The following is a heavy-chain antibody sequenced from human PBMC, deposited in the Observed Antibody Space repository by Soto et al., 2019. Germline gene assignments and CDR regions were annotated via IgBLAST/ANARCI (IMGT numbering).Heavy chain of an antibody. J-gene: IGHJ4*02. CDR1: GFTFNDFA. Sequence: PGGSLRLSCAASGFTFNDFAMHWVRQAPGKGLEWVSVITWNSGTIAYADAVEGRFTISRDNAKNSLYLQMNSLRTEDTAFYYCAKATSKRFDSWGPGTLVTVS. CDR2: ITWNSGTI. V-gene: IGHV3-9*01. CDR3: AKATSKRFDS. D-gene: IGHD2-2*01.